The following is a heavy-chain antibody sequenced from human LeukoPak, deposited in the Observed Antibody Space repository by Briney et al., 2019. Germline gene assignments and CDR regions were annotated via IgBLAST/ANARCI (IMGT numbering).Heavy chain of an antibody. CDR3: AKDIRGYSGYKPTSLNYYYGMDV. CDR1: GFTFSSYG. CDR2: ISYDGSNK. D-gene: IGHD5-12*01. V-gene: IGHV3-30*18. J-gene: IGHJ6*02. Sequence: GGSLRLSCAASGFTFSSYGMHWVRQAPGKGLEWVAVISYDGSNKYYADSVKGRFTISRDNSKNTLYLQMSSLRAEDTAVYYCAKDIRGYSGYKPTSLNYYYGMDVWGQGTTVTVSS.